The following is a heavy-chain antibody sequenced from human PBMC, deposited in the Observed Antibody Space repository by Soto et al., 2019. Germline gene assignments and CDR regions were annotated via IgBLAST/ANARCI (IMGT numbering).Heavy chain of an antibody. Sequence: SVKVSCKASGGTFSSYAISWVRQAPGQGLEWMGGIIPIFGTANYAQKFQGRVTITADTSTSTVYMELSSLRSEDTAVYYCAREDPDYYYGMDVWGQGTTVTVSS. CDR1: GGTFSSYA. J-gene: IGHJ6*02. CDR3: AREDPDYYYGMDV. V-gene: IGHV1-69*06. CDR2: IIPIFGTA.